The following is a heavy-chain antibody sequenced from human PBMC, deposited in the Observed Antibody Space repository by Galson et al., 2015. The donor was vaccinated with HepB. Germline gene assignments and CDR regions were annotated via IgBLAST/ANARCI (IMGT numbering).Heavy chain of an antibody. CDR2: ISSSSSTI. Sequence: SLRLSCAASGFTFSSYSMNWVRQAPGKGLGWVSYISSSSSTIYYADSVKGRFTISRDNAKNSLYLQMNSLRDEDTAVYYCAGSGVVATSSRGNYYYGMDVWGQGTTVTVSS. CDR1: GFTFSSYS. J-gene: IGHJ6*02. CDR3: AGSGVVATSSRGNYYYGMDV. V-gene: IGHV3-48*02. D-gene: IGHD3-3*01.